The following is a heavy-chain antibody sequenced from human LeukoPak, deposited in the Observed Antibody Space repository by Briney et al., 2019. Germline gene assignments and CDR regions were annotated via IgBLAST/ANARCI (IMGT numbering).Heavy chain of an antibody. CDR2: INHSGST. Sequence: PSETLSLTCAVYGGSFSGYYWSWIRQPPGKGLEWIGEINHSGSTNYNPSLKSRVTISVDTSKNQFSLKLSSVTAADTAVYYCARGPRRYCSGGSCYPELNWFDPWGQGTLVTVSS. CDR1: GGSFSGYY. J-gene: IGHJ5*02. V-gene: IGHV4-34*01. D-gene: IGHD2-15*01. CDR3: ARGPRRYCSGGSCYPELNWFDP.